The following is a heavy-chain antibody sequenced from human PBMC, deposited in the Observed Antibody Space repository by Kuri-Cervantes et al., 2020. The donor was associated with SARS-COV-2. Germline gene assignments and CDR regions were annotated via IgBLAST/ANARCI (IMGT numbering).Heavy chain of an antibody. V-gene: IGHV3-53*01. J-gene: IGHJ6*02. CDR3: AKDSGYQLHYVYYYYGMDV. D-gene: IGHD2-2*01. CDR1: GFTVSSDY. Sequence: GESLKISCAASGFTVSSDYMSWVRQAPGKGLEWVSVIYSGGSTYYADSVKGRFTISRDNSKNTLYLQMNSLRAEDTAVYYCAKDSGYQLHYVYYYYGMDVWGQGTTVTVSS. CDR2: IYSGGST.